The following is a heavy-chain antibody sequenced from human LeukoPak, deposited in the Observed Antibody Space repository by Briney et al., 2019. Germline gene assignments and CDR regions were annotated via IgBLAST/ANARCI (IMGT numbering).Heavy chain of an antibody. CDR1: GFTFSSYA. CDR2: ISPSGGGA. CDR3: AKDRPLRYFGGAIDY. Sequence: GGSLTLSCGVSGFTFSSYAMSWVRQAPGKGPEGVSGISPSGGGAYYADSVKGRFTISRDTSKNTLYLQMDSLRAEDTAIYYCAKDRPLRYFGGAIDYWGQGTLVTVSS. D-gene: IGHD3-9*01. V-gene: IGHV3-23*01. J-gene: IGHJ4*02.